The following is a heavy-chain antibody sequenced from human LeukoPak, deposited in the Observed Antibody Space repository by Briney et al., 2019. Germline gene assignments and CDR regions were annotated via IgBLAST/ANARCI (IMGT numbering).Heavy chain of an antibody. CDR2: LDPEDGET. Sequence: ASVKVSCKVFGYTLTELSMHWVRQAPGKGLEWMGGLDPEDGETIYAQKFQGRVTMTEDTSTDTAYMELSSLRSEDTAVYYCATDGYCSGGSCYRSYYCGMDVWGKGTTVTVSS. CDR1: GYTLTELS. V-gene: IGHV1-24*01. CDR3: ATDGYCSGGSCYRSYYCGMDV. D-gene: IGHD2-15*01. J-gene: IGHJ6*04.